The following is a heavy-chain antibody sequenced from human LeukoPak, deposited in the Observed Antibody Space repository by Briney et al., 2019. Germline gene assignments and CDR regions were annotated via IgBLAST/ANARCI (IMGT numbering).Heavy chain of an antibody. CDR2: LHPEDGEA. D-gene: IGHD4-17*01. J-gene: IGHJ3*02. CDR1: GYTLTELS. Sequence: ASVKVSCKVSGYTLTELSMHWVRQAPGKGLEWLGGLHPEDGEAIYAQTLQGRVTMTEDTFTDTAYMELSSLRSEDTAVYYCATRNFGDYGAFDIWGQGTMVPVSS. V-gene: IGHV1-24*01. CDR3: ATRNFGDYGAFDI.